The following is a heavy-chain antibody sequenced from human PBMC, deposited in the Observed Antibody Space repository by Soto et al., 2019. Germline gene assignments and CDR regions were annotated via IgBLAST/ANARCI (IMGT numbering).Heavy chain of an antibody. J-gene: IGHJ4*02. CDR3: ARRLYGDYDY. CDR1: GYSFTTSG. CDR2: ISTYNGNT. Sequence: ASVKVSCKASGYSFTTSGITWVRQAPGQGLEWMGWISTYNGNTNYAQKLQDRVTLTTDTSTSTAYMELRSPRSDDTAVYYCARRLYGDYDYWGQGTLVTVSS. V-gene: IGHV1-18*01. D-gene: IGHD4-17*01.